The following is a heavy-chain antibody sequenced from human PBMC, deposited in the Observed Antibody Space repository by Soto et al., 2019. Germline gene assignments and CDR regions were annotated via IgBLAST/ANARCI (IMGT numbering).Heavy chain of an antibody. J-gene: IGHJ4*02. CDR2: IDPSDSQT. V-gene: IGHV5-10-1*01. D-gene: IGHD3-22*01. Sequence: GESLKISCKGSGYSFAGYWITWVRQKPGESLEWMGRIDPSDSQTYYSPSFRGHVTISVTKSITTVFLQWSSLRASDTAMYYCARQIYDSDTGPNFQYYFDSWGQGTPGTVS. CDR3: ARQIYDSDTGPNFQYYFDS. CDR1: GYSFAGYW.